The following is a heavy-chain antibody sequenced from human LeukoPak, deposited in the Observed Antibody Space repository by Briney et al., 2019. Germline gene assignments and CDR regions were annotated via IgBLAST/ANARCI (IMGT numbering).Heavy chain of an antibody. CDR3: ARHHSFSITMVLGGGGFDY. Sequence: ASVPVSCQASRYTFTGYYMHWVRQAPGQGLEWIGWIYPNSGGINYAQQCRGRVTITRDTSISTAYMELSRLRFDDTVVYYCARHHSFSITMVLGGGGFDYWGEGTLVTVS. D-gene: IGHD3-10*01. V-gene: IGHV1-2*01. CDR2: IYPNSGGI. CDR1: RYTFTGYY. J-gene: IGHJ4*02.